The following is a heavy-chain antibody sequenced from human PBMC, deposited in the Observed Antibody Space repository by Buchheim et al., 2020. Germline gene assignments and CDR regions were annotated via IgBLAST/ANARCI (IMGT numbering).Heavy chain of an antibody. V-gene: IGHV3-74*03. CDR2: TNSDGSST. D-gene: IGHD1-26*01. J-gene: IGHJ4*02. CDR1: GFTFSSYW. Sequence: EVQVVESGGGLVQPGGSLRLSCAASGFTFSSYWMHWVRQAPGKGLMWVSRTNSDGSSTTYAGSVKGRFTISRDNAKNTLYLQMNSLRADDTAVYYCARGRGAEGRGFDYWGQGTL. CDR3: ARGRGAEGRGFDY.